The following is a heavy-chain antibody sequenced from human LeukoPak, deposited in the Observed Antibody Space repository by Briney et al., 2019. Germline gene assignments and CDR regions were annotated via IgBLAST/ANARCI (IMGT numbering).Heavy chain of an antibody. J-gene: IGHJ6*02. CDR2: ISWDGGST. V-gene: IGHV3-43*01. D-gene: IGHD2-21*02. Sequence: SGGSLRLSCAASGFTFDDYTMHWVRQAPGKGLEWVSLISWDGGSTYYADSVKGRFTISRDNSKNTLSLQMNSLRVEDTAVYFCAGGSGDFYKSNYALAVWGQGTLVTVAS. CDR1: GFTFDDYT. CDR3: AGGSGDFYKSNYALAV.